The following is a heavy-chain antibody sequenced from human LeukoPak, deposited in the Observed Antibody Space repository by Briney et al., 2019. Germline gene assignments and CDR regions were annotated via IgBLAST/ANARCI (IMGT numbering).Heavy chain of an antibody. CDR3: ATNPSPTVTTREPYYYGMDV. CDR1: GGTFSSYA. V-gene: IGHV1-69*04. J-gene: IGHJ6*02. Sequence: SVKVSCKASGGTFSSYAISWVRQAPGQGLEWMGRIIPILGIANYAQKFQGRVTITADKSTSTAYMELSSLRSEDMAVYYCATNPSPTVTTREPYYYGMDVWGQGTTVTVSS. CDR2: IIPILGIA. D-gene: IGHD4-17*01.